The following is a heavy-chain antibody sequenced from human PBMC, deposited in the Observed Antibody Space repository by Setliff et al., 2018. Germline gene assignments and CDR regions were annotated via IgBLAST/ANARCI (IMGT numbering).Heavy chain of an antibody. J-gene: IGHJ4*02. V-gene: IGHV1-24*01. D-gene: IGHD1-26*01. CDR1: GYTLTELS. CDR2: FDPEDGET. Sequence: ASVKVSCKVSGYTLTELSRHWVRQAPGKGLEWMGGFDPEDGETIYAQKFQGRVTMTEDTSTDTAYMERSSLRSEDTAVYYCATGRGSYEGLDYWGQGTLVTVSS. CDR3: ATGRGSYEGLDY.